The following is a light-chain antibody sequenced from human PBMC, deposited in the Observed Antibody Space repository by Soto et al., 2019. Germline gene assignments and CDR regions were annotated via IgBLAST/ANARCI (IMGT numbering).Light chain of an antibody. CDR2: GNS. J-gene: IGLJ1*01. V-gene: IGLV1-40*01. Sequence: QSVLTLPPSLSGAPGQRVTISCTGSSSNIGAGYDVHWYQQLPGTAPKLLIYGNSNRPSGVPDRFSGSKSGTSASLAITGLQAEDEADYYCQSYDSSMSALYVFGTGTKVTVL. CDR3: QSYDSSMSALYV. CDR1: SSNIGAGYD.